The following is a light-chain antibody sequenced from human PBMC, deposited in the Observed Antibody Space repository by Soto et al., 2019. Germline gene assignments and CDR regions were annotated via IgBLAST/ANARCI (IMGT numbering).Light chain of an antibody. CDR1: QGISSA. V-gene: IGKV1-13*02. CDR2: DAS. Sequence: AIQLTQSPSSLSASVGDRVTITCRASQGISSALAWYQQKPGKAPKLLIYDASSLESGVPSRFSGSGSGTDFTLTFSSLQPEDFATYYCQQFNSYPLSITFGQGTRLEIK. CDR3: QQFNSYPLSIT. J-gene: IGKJ5*01.